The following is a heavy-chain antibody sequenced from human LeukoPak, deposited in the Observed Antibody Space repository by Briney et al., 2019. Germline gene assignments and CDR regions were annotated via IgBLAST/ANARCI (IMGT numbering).Heavy chain of an antibody. CDR1: GFTFSSYN. CDR3: ARDSGRGAFDI. V-gene: IGHV3-21*01. J-gene: IGHJ3*02. Sequence: GGSLRLSCAASGFTFSSYNMNWVRQAPGKGLEWVSSISSSSSYIYYADSVKGRFTISRDNAKNSLYLQMNSLRAEDTAVYYCARDSGRGAFDIWGQGTMVTVSS. CDR2: ISSSSSYI.